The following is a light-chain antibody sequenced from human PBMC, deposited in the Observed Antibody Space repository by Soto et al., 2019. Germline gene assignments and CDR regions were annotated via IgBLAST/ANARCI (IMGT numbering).Light chain of an antibody. Sequence: QSALTQPGSVSGSPGESITISCTGTSSDVGGYNYVSWYQQHPGKAPKLMIYEVSNRPSGVSNRFSGSKSGNTASLTISGLQAEDEADYYCSSYTSSSTHKYVVGTGTKV. CDR1: SSDVGGYNY. V-gene: IGLV2-14*01. J-gene: IGLJ1*01. CDR3: SSYTSSSTHKYV. CDR2: EVS.